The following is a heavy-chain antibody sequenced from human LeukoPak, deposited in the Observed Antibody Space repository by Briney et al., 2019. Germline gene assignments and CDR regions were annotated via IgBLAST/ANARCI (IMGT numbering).Heavy chain of an antibody. Sequence: SVEVSCKASGGTFSSYAISWVRQAPGQGLEWMGRIIPIFGTANYAQKFQGRVTITTDESTSTAYMELSSLRSEDTAVYYCARDQRRRTTIFGVVSFPPYYYYMDVWGKGTTVTVSS. D-gene: IGHD3-3*01. CDR1: GGTFSSYA. V-gene: IGHV1-69*05. CDR2: IIPIFGTA. CDR3: ARDQRRRTTIFGVVSFPPYYYYMDV. J-gene: IGHJ6*03.